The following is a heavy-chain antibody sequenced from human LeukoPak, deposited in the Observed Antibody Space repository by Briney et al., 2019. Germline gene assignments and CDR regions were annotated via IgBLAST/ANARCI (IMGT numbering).Heavy chain of an antibody. CDR1: GGSFSGYY. CDR2: INHSGST. CDR3: ARRGYTYGWGWFDP. J-gene: IGHJ5*02. V-gene: IGHV4-34*01. D-gene: IGHD5-18*01. Sequence: SETLPLTCAVYGGSFSGYYWSWIRQPPGKGLEWIGEINHSGSTNYNPSLKSRVTISVDTSKNQFSLKLSSVTAADTAVYYCARRGYTYGWGWFDPWGQGTLVTVSS.